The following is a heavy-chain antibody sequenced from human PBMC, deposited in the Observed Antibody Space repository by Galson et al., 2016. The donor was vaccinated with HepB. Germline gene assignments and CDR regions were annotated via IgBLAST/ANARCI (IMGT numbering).Heavy chain of an antibody. CDR3: ARGLGPAGGFDL. CDR1: GASVSRGGYY. J-gene: IGHJ3*01. V-gene: IGHV4-61*08. D-gene: IGHD1-1*01. CDR2: VFHTGRT. Sequence: SETLSLTCNVSGASVSRGGYYWSWIRQSPGQRLEWIGYVFHTGRTNSNPPLASRLTLSVDRSANKLFLKLTSVTAADTALYYCARGLGPAGGFDLWGQGTVVTVSS.